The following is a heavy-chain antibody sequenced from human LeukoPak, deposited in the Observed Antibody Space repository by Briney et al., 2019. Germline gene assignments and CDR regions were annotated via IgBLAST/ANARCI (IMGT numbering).Heavy chain of an antibody. CDR3: ARARWQLVPYFDS. J-gene: IGHJ4*02. CDR2: INPNSGGT. CDR1: GYTFTDYY. D-gene: IGHD6-6*01. V-gene: IGHV1-2*02. Sequence: ASVKVSCKASGYTFTDYYMHWVRQAPGQGLEWMGWINPNSGGTNFAQKFQGRVAMTRDTSISTAYLELGSLRSDDTAVYFCARARWQLVPYFDSWGQGTLVTVSA.